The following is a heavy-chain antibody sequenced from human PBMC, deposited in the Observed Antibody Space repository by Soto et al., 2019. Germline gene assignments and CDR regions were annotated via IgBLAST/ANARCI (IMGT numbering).Heavy chain of an antibody. D-gene: IGHD6-13*01. CDR1: GYTFTGYY. CDR2: INPNSGGT. CDR3: AREAAAATLYYYYYGMDV. J-gene: IGHJ6*02. V-gene: IGHV1-2*04. Sequence: GASVKVSCKASGYTFTGYYMHWVRQAPGQGLEWMGWINPNSGGTNYAQKFQGWVTMTRDTSISTAYMELSRLRSEDTAVYYCAREAAAATLYYYYYGMDVWGQGTTVTVSS.